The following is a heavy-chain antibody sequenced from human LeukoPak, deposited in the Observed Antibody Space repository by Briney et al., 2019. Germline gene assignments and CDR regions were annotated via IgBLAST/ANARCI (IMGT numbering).Heavy chain of an antibody. CDR3: AREYGYSYGSLDY. CDR1: GFTFSSYS. D-gene: IGHD5-18*01. Sequence: GGSLRLSCAASGFTFSSYSMNWVRQAPGKGLEWVSYISSSSSTIYYAGSVKGRFTISRDNAKNSLYLQMNSLRAEDTAVYYCAREYGYSYGSLDYWGQGTLVTVSS. CDR2: ISSSSSTI. V-gene: IGHV3-48*01. J-gene: IGHJ4*02.